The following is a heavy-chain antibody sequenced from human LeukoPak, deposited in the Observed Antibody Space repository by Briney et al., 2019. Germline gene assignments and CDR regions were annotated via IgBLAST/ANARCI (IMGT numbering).Heavy chain of an antibody. V-gene: IGHV1-2*02. CDR3: AGDRDILGSTFFDK. CDR1: GYTFTAYY. CDR2: INSNSGGS. Sequence: GASVKVSCKASGYTFTAYYMHWVRQAPGQGLEWMGWINSNSGGSNYAQKFQGRVTMTRDTSISTVYMDLSRLRSDDTAVYYCAGDRDILGSTFFDKWGQGTLVTVSS. D-gene: IGHD5-12*01. J-gene: IGHJ4*02.